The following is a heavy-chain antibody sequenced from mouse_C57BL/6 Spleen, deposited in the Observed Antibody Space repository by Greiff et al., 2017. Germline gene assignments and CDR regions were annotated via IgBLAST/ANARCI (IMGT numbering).Heavy chain of an antibody. CDR1: GYTFTSYW. CDR2: IHPNSGST. Sequence: QVQLQQSGAELVKPGASVKLSCKASGYTFTSYWMHWVKQRPGQGLEWIGMIHPNSGSTNYNEKFKSKATLTVDKSSSTAYMQLSSLTSEDSAVYYCARSAHGSSYGAMDYWGQGTSVTVSS. D-gene: IGHD1-1*01. CDR3: ARSAHGSSYGAMDY. J-gene: IGHJ4*01. V-gene: IGHV1-64*01.